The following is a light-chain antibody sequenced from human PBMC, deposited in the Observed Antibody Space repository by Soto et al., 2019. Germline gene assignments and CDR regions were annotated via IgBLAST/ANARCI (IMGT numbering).Light chain of an antibody. Sequence: EIVMTQSPATLSVSPGERATLSCRASQSVNSNLVWYQQKPGQAPRLLIYGASTRATGIPGRFSGSGYGTEFTLTISSVQSEDFAVYYCQQYNSWLWTFGQGTKVEIK. V-gene: IGKV3-15*01. J-gene: IGKJ1*01. CDR1: QSVNSN. CDR3: QQYNSWLWT. CDR2: GAS.